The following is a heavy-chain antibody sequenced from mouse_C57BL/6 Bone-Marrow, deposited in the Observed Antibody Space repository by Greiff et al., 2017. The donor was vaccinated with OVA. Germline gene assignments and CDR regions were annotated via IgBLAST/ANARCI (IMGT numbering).Heavy chain of an antibody. J-gene: IGHJ3*01. Sequence: EVQLQQSGPVLVKPGASVKMSCKASGYTFTDYYMNWVKQSHGKSLEWIGVINPYNGGTSYNQKFKGKATLTVDKSSSTAYMELHSLTSEDSAVDYCARGQDGSGYFPFAYWGQGTLVTVSA. CDR2: INPYNGGT. CDR1: GYTFTDYY. D-gene: IGHD3-2*02. V-gene: IGHV1-19*01. CDR3: ARGQDGSGYFPFAY.